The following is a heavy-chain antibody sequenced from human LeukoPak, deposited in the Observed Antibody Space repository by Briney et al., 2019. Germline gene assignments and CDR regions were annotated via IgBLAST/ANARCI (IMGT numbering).Heavy chain of an antibody. CDR1: GGSISSYY. J-gene: IGHJ4*02. V-gene: IGHV4-59*08. CDR2: LYNSGST. D-gene: IGHD1-26*01. CDR3: ARHGGSYSFDY. Sequence: SETPSLTCTVSGGSISSYYWSWIRQPPGKGPEWIGYLYNSGSTNYNPSLKSRVTISVDTSKNQFSLKLTSVTAADTAVYYCARHGGSYSFDYWGQGTLVTVSS.